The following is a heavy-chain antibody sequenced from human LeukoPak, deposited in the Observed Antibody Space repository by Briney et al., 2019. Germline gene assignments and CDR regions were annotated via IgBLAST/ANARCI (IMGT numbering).Heavy chain of an antibody. CDR1: GFTFDDYA. CDR3: AKAKDGSGGLFDY. CDR2: ISWNSGSI. D-gene: IGHD3-10*01. V-gene: IGHV3-9*01. Sequence: GGSLRLSCAASGFTFDDYAMHWVRQAPGKGLEWVSGISWNSGSIGYADSVKGRFTISRDNAKNSLYLQMNSLRAEDTALYYCAKAKDGSGGLFDYWGQGTLVTVSS. J-gene: IGHJ4*02.